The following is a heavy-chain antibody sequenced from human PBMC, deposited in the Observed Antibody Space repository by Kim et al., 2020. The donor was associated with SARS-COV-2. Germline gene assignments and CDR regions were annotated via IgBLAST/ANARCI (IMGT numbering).Heavy chain of an antibody. D-gene: IGHD6-19*01. V-gene: IGHV3-9*01. CDR3: AKNIGSEVAVALYGMDV. Sequence: VKGRFTMARDNAKNSLYMQMNSLRAEDTALYYCAKNIGSEVAVALYGMDVWGQGTTVTVSS. J-gene: IGHJ6*02.